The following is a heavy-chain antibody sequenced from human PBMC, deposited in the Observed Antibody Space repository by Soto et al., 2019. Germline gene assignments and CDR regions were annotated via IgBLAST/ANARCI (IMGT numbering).Heavy chain of an antibody. CDR1: GFTFSSYA. CDR3: TRDPFCSGATCTGALDI. J-gene: IGHJ3*02. Sequence: PGGSLRLSCAAFGFTFSSYALHWVRQAPGKGLEWVAVISYDGDNKYYADSVKGRFTISRDNSKNTLYLQMISLRTEDTAVYYCTRDPFCSGATCTGALDIWGQGTMVTVSS. V-gene: IGHV3-30-3*01. CDR2: ISYDGDNK. D-gene: IGHD2-15*01.